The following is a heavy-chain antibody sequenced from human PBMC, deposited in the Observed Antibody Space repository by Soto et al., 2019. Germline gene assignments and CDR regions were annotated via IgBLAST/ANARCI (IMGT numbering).Heavy chain of an antibody. CDR3: ARGAYYYDSSGLSY. J-gene: IGHJ4*02. D-gene: IGHD3-22*01. Sequence: EVQLVESGGGLVQPGGSLRLSCAASGFTFSSYSMNWVRQAPGKGLEWVSYISSSSSTIYYADSVKGRFTISRDNAKNSLYLQMSSLRAEDTAVYYCARGAYYYDSSGLSYWGLGTLVTVSS. CDR1: GFTFSSYS. CDR2: ISSSSSTI. V-gene: IGHV3-48*01.